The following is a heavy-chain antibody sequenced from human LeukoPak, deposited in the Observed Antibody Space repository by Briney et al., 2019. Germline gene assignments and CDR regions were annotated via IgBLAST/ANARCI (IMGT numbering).Heavy chain of an antibody. CDR1: GFTFDDYA. Sequence: GGSLRLSCAASGFTFDDYAMHWVRHAPGKGLEWVSGISRNSGSIGYADSVKGRFTISRDNAKNSLYLQMNSLRAEDTALYYCAKDMGSRAKFSFDPWGEGDLVTVSS. CDR2: ISRNSGSI. V-gene: IGHV3-9*01. CDR3: AKDMGSRAKFSFDP. D-gene: IGHD2-2*01. J-gene: IGHJ5*02.